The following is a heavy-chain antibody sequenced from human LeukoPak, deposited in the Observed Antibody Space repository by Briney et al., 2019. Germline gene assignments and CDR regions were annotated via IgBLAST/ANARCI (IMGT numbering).Heavy chain of an antibody. J-gene: IGHJ6*02. V-gene: IGHV4-34*01. CDR1: GGSFSGYY. CDR2: MNHSGST. CDR3: ARGGWASTYYYYYGMDV. D-gene: IGHD1-26*01. Sequence: SETLSLTCAVYGGSFSGYYWSWIRQPPGKGLEWIGEMNHSGSTNYNPSLKSRVTISVDTSKNQFSLKLSSVTAADTAVYYCARGGWASTYYYYYGMDVWGQGTTVTVSS.